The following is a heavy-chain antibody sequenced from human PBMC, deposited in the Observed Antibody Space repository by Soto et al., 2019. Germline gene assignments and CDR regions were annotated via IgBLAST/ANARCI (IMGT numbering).Heavy chain of an antibody. J-gene: IGHJ4*02. CDR2: IITAFGTT. V-gene: IGHV1-69*01. D-gene: IGHD5-18*01. CDR3: TRSYGSTFGGSLDN. CDR1: GDTFNSYV. Sequence: QVQLVQSGPEVKKPGSSVKVSCKASGDTFNSYVITWVRQAPGQGLEWLGGIITAFGTTSYAQNFQDRLTITADEAATTDHMELSSLTSDDTPMYYCTRSYGSTFGGSLDNWGQGTLVTVSS.